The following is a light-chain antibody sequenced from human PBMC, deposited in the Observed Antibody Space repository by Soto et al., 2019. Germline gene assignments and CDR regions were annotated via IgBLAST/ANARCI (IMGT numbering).Light chain of an antibody. CDR3: LLHNSLPFT. CDR1: QTIGDD. V-gene: IGKV1-17*02. Sequence: DIQMTQSPSSLSASVGDRVTITCRASQTIGDDLDWFQQKPGKAPKRLIYASSGLQSGAPARFSGSGSGTEFALTISNLYPEDFATYYCLLHNSLPFTFGPGTKVDVK. CDR2: ASS. J-gene: IGKJ3*01.